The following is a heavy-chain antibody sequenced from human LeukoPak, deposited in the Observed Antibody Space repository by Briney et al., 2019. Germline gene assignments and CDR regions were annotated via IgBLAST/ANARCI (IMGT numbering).Heavy chain of an antibody. Sequence: SETLSLTCTVSGGPVSSFSYYWNWIRQPPGKRLEWIGYISYTGSTNYTPSLKSRVTISVDTSKNQFSLKLSSVTAADTAVYYCARLYCSRTSCYCASWGQGTLVTVSS. CDR3: ARLYCSRTSCYCAS. D-gene: IGHD2-2*01. CDR1: GGPVSSFSYY. V-gene: IGHV4-61*01. J-gene: IGHJ5*02. CDR2: ISYTGST.